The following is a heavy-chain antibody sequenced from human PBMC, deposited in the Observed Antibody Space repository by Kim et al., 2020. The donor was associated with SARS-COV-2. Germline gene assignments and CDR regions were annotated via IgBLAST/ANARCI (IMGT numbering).Heavy chain of an antibody. D-gene: IGHD4-17*01. V-gene: IGHV5-10-1*01. Sequence: YSPSFQGHVTISADKSISTAYLQWSSLKASDTAMYYCARHGATTVTTQDVWGQGTTVTVSS. J-gene: IGHJ6*02. CDR3: ARHGATTVTTQDV.